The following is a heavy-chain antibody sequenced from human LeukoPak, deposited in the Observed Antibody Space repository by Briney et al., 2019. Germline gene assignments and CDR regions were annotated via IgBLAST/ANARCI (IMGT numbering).Heavy chain of an antibody. CDR1: GGAISNYY. CDR3: ARHDITYSDFWSGYYPHYYFDY. J-gene: IGHJ4*02. D-gene: IGHD3-3*01. Sequence: SETLSLTCTVSGGAISNYYWGWIGQPPGKGLEWIGSIYYSGSTYYNPSLKSRVTISVDTSKNQFSLKLSSVTAADTAVYYCARHDITYSDFWSGYYPHYYFDYWGQGTLVTVSS. V-gene: IGHV4-39*01. CDR2: IYYSGST.